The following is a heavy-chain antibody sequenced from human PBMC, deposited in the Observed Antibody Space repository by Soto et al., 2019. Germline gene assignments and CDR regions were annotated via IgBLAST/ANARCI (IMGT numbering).Heavy chain of an antibody. J-gene: IGHJ4*02. Sequence: GGFLRLSCAASGFTFSSYGMHWVRQAPGKGLEWVAVISYDGSNKYYADSVKGRFTISRDNSKNTLYLQMNSLRAEDTAVYYCAKATYYDFWSGPEFDYWGQGTLVTVSS. CDR2: ISYDGSNK. V-gene: IGHV3-30*18. CDR3: AKATYYDFWSGPEFDY. D-gene: IGHD3-3*01. CDR1: GFTFSSYG.